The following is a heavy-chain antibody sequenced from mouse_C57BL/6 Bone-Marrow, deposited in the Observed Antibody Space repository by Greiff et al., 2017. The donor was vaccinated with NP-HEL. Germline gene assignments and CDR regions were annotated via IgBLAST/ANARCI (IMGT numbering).Heavy chain of an antibody. CDR1: GYTFTDYE. V-gene: IGHV1-15*01. CDR3: TIIYYGNYGAY. J-gene: IGHJ3*01. CDR2: IDPETGGT. Sequence: QVQLQQSGAELVRPGASVTLSCKASGYTFTDYEMHWVKQTPVHGLEWIGAIDPETGGTAYNQKFKGKAILTADKSSSTAYMELRSLTSEDSAVYYCTIIYYGNYGAYWGQGTLVTVSA. D-gene: IGHD2-1*01.